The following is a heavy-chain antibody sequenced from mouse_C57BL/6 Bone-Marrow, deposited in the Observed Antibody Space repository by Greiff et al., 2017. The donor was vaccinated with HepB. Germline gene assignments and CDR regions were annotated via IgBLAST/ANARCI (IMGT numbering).Heavy chain of an antibody. J-gene: IGHJ2*01. D-gene: IGHD3-3*01. V-gene: IGHV1-81*01. CDR1: GYTFTSYG. Sequence: VQLQQSGAELARPGASVKLSCTASGYTFTSYGISWVKQRTGQGLEWIGEIYPRSGNTYYNEKFKGKATLTADKSSSTAYMELRSLASEDPAVYFCAKGVYARGCWGRGTTLAVST. CDR3: AKGVYARGC. CDR2: IYPRSGNT.